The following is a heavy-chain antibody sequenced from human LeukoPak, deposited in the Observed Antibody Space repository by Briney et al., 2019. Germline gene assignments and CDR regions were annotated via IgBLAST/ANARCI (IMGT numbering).Heavy chain of an antibody. J-gene: IGHJ6*03. CDR3: ASGHYYDSSGYPKNYYYYYMDV. V-gene: IGHV4-34*01. Sequence: SETLSLTCAVYGGSFSGYYWSWIRQPPGKGLEWIGEINHSGSTNYNPSLKSRVTISVDASKNKFSLKLSSVTAADTAVYYCASGHYYDSSGYPKNYYYYYMDVWGKGTTVTVSS. CDR2: INHSGST. CDR1: GGSFSGYY. D-gene: IGHD3-22*01.